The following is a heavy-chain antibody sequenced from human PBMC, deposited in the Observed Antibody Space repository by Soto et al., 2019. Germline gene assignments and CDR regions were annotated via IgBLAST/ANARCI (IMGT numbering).Heavy chain of an antibody. CDR1: GYIFTDYY. J-gene: IGHJ6*02. CDR2: INPNSGGT. V-gene: IGHV1-2*04. Sequence: ASVKVSCKASGYIFTDYYMHWVRQAPGQGLEWMGWINPNSGGTNYAQKFQGWVTMTRDTSISTAYMELSRLRSDDTAVYYCARASNYGSGSYYKNYGMDVWGQGTTVTVSS. D-gene: IGHD3-10*01. CDR3: ARASNYGSGSYYKNYGMDV.